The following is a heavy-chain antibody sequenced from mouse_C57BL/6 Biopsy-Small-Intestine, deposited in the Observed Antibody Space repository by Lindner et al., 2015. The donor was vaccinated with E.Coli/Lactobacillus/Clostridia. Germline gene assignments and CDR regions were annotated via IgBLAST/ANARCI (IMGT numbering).Heavy chain of an antibody. J-gene: IGHJ2*02. CDR3: ARGTRLDY. CDR2: VNPSSGYT. V-gene: IGHV1-7*01. Sequence: VQLQESGAELAKPGASVRLSCKASGYAFTTYWMHWVKQRPGQGLEWIGYVNPSSGYTKYNNKFKDKATLTADKSSSTAYMQLSSLTSEDSAVYFCARGTRLDYWGQGTSLTVSS. D-gene: IGHD3-3*01. CDR1: GYAFTTYW.